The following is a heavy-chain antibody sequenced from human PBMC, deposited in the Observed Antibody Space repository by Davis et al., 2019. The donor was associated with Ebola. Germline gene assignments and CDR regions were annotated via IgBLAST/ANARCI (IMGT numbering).Heavy chain of an antibody. V-gene: IGHV4-39*01. CDR3: ASPKYCSSTSCRDY. J-gene: IGHJ4*02. CDR2: INYSGST. D-gene: IGHD2-2*01. Sequence: MPSETLSLTCTVSGASISSSSYYWGCIRQPPGKGLEGIGSINYSGSTYYNPSLKSRVTISVDTSKNQFSLKLSSVTAADTAVYYCASPKYCSSTSCRDYWGQGTLVTVSS. CDR1: GASISSSSYY.